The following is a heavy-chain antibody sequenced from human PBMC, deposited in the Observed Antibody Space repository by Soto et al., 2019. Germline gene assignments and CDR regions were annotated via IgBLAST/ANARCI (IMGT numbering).Heavy chain of an antibody. CDR2: IIPIFGTA. J-gene: IGHJ4*02. CDR3: ARSGSADIVVVVAAQNFFDY. V-gene: IGHV1-69*01. CDR1: GGTFSSYA. Sequence: QVQLVQSGAEVKKPGSSVKVSCKASGGTFSSYAISWVRQAPGQGLEWMGGIIPIFGTANYAQKFQGRVTITADESTSTAYMKLSSLRSEDTAVYYCARSGSADIVVVVAAQNFFDYWCQGTLVTVSS. D-gene: IGHD2-15*01.